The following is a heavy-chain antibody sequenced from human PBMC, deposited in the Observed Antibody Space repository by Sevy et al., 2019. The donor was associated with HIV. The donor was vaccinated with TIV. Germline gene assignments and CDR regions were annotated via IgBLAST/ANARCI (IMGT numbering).Heavy chain of an antibody. Sequence: GGSLRLSCAVSGFTFSTSAMSWVRQAPGKGLEWVSSISGSGGSTYYADYGKGRFTISRDNSKNTVYQQMNGLRAEDSAVYYCARVPHPAAMQTFYYFGMDVWGQGTTVTVSS. V-gene: IGHV3-23*01. CDR3: ARVPHPAAMQTFYYFGMDV. CDR1: GFTFSTSA. CDR2: ISGSGGST. J-gene: IGHJ6*02. D-gene: IGHD2-2*01.